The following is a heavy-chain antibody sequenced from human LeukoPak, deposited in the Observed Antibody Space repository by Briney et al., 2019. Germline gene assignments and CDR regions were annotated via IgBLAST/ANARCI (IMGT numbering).Heavy chain of an antibody. CDR3: ARVGGSSSWSLDYYFDY. V-gene: IGHV1-18*01. D-gene: IGHD6-13*01. Sequence: ASVKVSCKASGYTFNSYGISWVRQAPGQGLEWMGWNSAYNGNTNYAQKLQGRVTMTTDTSTSTAYMELRSLRSDDTAVYYCARVGGSSSWSLDYYFDYWGQGTLVTVSS. CDR2: NSAYNGNT. J-gene: IGHJ4*02. CDR1: GYTFNSYG.